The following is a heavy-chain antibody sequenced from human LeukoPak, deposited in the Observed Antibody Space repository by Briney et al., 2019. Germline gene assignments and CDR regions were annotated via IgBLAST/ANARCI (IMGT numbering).Heavy chain of an antibody. V-gene: IGHV1-8*01. D-gene: IGHD5-18*01. J-gene: IGHJ3*02. Sequence: GASVNLSGNASGYTFTSYDINWERQATGQGLEWMGWMNPNSGNTGYAEKFQGRVTMTRNTSISTAYMELSSLRSEDTAVYYCARGHNRYGYQGDDAFDIWGQGTMVTVSS. CDR3: ARGHNRYGYQGDDAFDI. CDR1: GYTFTSYD. CDR2: MNPNSGNT.